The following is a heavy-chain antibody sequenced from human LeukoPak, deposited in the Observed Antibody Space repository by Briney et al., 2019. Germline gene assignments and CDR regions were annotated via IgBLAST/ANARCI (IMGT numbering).Heavy chain of an antibody. D-gene: IGHD3-16*02. V-gene: IGHV1-18*01. CDR1: GYTFTSYG. CDR3: ARDPVIMITFGGVTVRGNWFDP. CDR2: ISAYNGNT. J-gene: IGHJ5*02. Sequence: ASVKVSCKASGYTFTSYGISWVRQAPGQGLEWMGWISAYNGNTNYAQQPQGRVTMTTDTSTSTAYMELRSLRSDDTAVYYCARDPVIMITFGGVTVRGNWFDPWGQGTLVTVSS.